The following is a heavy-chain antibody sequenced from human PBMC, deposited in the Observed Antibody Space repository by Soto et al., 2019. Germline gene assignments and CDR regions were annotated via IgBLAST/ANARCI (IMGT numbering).Heavy chain of an antibody. D-gene: IGHD6-19*01. CDR1: GYTFTSYY. Sequence: ASVKVSCKASGYTFTSYYMHWVRQAPGQGLEWMGIINPSGGSTSYAQKFQGRVTMTRDTSTSTVYMELSSLRSEDTAVYYCARGGYSSGWYRGIGDYWGQGTLVTVSS. CDR2: INPSGGST. V-gene: IGHV1-46*01. J-gene: IGHJ4*02. CDR3: ARGGYSSGWYRGIGDY.